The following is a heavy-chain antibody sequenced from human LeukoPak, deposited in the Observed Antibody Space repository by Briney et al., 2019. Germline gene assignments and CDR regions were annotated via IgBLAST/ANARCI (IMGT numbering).Heavy chain of an antibody. D-gene: IGHD6-19*01. CDR2: ISSSSSYI. CDR1: GFTFSSYS. CDR3: ARDHEWLVCYMDV. V-gene: IGHV3-21*01. J-gene: IGHJ6*03. Sequence: GGSLRLSCAASGFTFSSYSMNWVRQAPGKGLEWVSSISSSSSYIYYADSVKGRFTISRDNAKNSLYLQMNSLRAEDTAVYYCARDHEWLVCYMDVWGKGTTVTVSS.